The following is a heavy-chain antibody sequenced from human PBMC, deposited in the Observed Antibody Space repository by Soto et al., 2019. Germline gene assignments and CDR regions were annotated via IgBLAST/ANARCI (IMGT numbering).Heavy chain of an antibody. CDR3: AKEEQWLVEHYYYYGMDV. D-gene: IGHD6-19*01. CDR2: ISYDGSNK. Sequence: PGGSLRLSCAASGFTFSSYAMHWVRQAPGKGLEWVAVISYDGSNKYYADSVKGRFTISRDNSKNTLYLQMNSLRAEDTAVYYCAKEEQWLVEHYYYYGMDVWGQGTTVTVSS. J-gene: IGHJ6*02. V-gene: IGHV3-30-3*01. CDR1: GFTFSSYA.